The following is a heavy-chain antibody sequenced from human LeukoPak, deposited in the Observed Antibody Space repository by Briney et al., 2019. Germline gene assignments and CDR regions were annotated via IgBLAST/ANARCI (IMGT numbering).Heavy chain of an antibody. J-gene: IGHJ4*02. Sequence: GGSLRLSCAASGFPFSSHGMHWVRQGPGKGLEWVAFIRYDGRNQYYADSVKGRFTISRDNSKNTLYLQMNSLRAEDTAVYYCAKDLTTVVTPGTFPGDYWGQGTLVTVSS. CDR1: GFPFSSHG. V-gene: IGHV3-30*02. CDR2: IRYDGRNQ. CDR3: AKDLTTVVTPGTFPGDY. D-gene: IGHD4-23*01.